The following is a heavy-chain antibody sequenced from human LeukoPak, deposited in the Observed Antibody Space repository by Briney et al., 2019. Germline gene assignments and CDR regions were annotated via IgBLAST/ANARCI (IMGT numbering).Heavy chain of an antibody. CDR2: ISAYNGNT. CDR3: ARDKDIVVVPAALPIEYYYGMDV. CDR1: GYTFTSYG. Sequence: ASVKVSCKASGYTFTSYGISWVRQAPGQGLKWMGWISAYNGNTNYAQKLQGRVTMTTDTSTGTAYMELRSLRSDDTAVYYCARDKDIVVVPAALPIEYYYGMDVWGQGTTVTVSS. D-gene: IGHD2-2*01. J-gene: IGHJ6*02. V-gene: IGHV1-18*01.